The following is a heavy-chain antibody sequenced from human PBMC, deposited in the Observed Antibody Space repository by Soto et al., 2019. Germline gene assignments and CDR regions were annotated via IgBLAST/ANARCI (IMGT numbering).Heavy chain of an antibody. CDR3: ASDRGIAVAGTFDY. J-gene: IGHJ4*02. Sequence: QVQLQESGPGLVKPSETLSLTCTVSGGSVSSNDYYWSWIRQPPGKGLEWIGHIFHTGSTTYNPSLKSRVTISMDSSPSKFSLRLSSVTAADTAVYFCASDRGIAVAGTFDYWGQGTLLSVSS. V-gene: IGHV4-61*08. CDR2: IFHTGST. CDR1: GGSVSSNDYY. D-gene: IGHD6-19*01.